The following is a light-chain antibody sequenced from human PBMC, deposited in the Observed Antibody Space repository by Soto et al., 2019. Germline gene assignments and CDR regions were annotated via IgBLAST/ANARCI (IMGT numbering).Light chain of an antibody. CDR1: QSISSY. Sequence: DIQMTQSPSSLSASVGDRVTITCRASQSISSYLNWYQQKPGKAPKLLIYAASSLQSGVPSRFSGSGSGTEFTLTISSLQSEDFAVYYCQQYNNWPPGTFGQGTKVDIK. V-gene: IGKV1-39*01. J-gene: IGKJ1*01. CDR2: AAS. CDR3: QQYNNWPPGT.